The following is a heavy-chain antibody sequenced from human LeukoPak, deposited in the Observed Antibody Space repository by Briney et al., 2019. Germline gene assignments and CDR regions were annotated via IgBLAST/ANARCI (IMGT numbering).Heavy chain of an antibody. CDR2: LYSSGDT. CDR1: GGSISGYY. CDR3: ARGNSGSTKRYYFDS. D-gene: IGHD6-19*01. Sequence: PSETLSLTCTVSGGSISGYYWNWVRQPADRGLEWIGRLYSSGDTYYNPSLKSRLTMSVDTSKNQFSLKLRSVTAADTAVYYCARGNSGSTKRYYFDSWGQGALVTVPS. J-gene: IGHJ4*02. V-gene: IGHV4-4*07.